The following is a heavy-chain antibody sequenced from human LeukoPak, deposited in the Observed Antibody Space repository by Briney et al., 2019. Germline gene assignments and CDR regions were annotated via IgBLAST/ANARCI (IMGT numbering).Heavy chain of an antibody. D-gene: IGHD3-10*01. V-gene: IGHV4-59*08. CDR1: GGSISSYY. CDR3: ARVGFGEKGGYYYYYYMDV. Sequence: SETLSLTCTVSGGSISSYYWSWIRQPPGKGLEWIGYIYYSGSTNYNPSLKSRVTISVDTSKNQFSLKLSSVTAADTAVYYCARVGFGEKGGYYYYYYMDVWGKGTTVTVS. CDR2: IYYSGST. J-gene: IGHJ6*03.